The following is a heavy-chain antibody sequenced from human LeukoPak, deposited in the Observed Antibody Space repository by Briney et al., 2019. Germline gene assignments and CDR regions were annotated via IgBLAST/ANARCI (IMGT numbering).Heavy chain of an antibody. CDR3: ATVAASSGTYYLYYFHY. D-gene: IGHD1-26*01. J-gene: IGHJ4*02. CDR2: FDPVDGET. Sequence: GASVKVSCKVSGSTLTELSIHWVRQAPGKGLAWMGGFDPVDGETIYAQEFQGRVTMTEDTSTDTAYMELSSLRSEDTAVYYCATVAASSGTYYLYYFHYWGQRTLVTVSS. V-gene: IGHV1-24*01. CDR1: GSTLTELS.